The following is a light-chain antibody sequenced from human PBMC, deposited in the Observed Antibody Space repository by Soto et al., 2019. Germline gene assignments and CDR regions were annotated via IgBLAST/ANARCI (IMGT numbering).Light chain of an antibody. CDR2: DVY. CDR1: SSDVGGYNY. CDR3: CSYAGSKIFFV. J-gene: IGLJ1*01. V-gene: IGLV2-11*01. Sequence: QSALTQPRSVSGSPGQSVTISCTGTSSDVGGYNYVSWYQQNPGKAPKLIIYDVYNRPSGVPDRFSGSKSGNTASLTISGLQAEDEADYYCCSYAGSKIFFVFGTGTKLTVL.